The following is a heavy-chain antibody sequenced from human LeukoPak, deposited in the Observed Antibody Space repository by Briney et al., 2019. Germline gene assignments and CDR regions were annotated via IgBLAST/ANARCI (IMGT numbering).Heavy chain of an antibody. CDR1: GGSINGYF. Sequence: PSETLSLICTVSGGSINGYFWSWIRQPPGKGLEWIGHIYFSGGTKYNPSLKSQVTMSLDTSKNQFSLNLNSVAAADTAVYYCARGETAAGTIWYFDLWGRGTLVTVSS. CDR2: IYFSGGT. D-gene: IGHD6-13*01. CDR3: ARGETAAGTIWYFDL. J-gene: IGHJ2*01. V-gene: IGHV4-59*01.